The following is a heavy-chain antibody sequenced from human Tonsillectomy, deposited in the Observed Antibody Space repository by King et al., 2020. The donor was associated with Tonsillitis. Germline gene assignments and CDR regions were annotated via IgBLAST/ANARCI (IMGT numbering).Heavy chain of an antibody. J-gene: IGHJ4*02. D-gene: IGHD4-17*01. CDR3: AKFPRKEVTTPGDY. V-gene: IGHV1-69*04. CDR2: IFPVLGIS. Sequence: VQLVQSGAEVKKPGSSVKVSCKASGGTLSRFAISWVRQAPVQGLEWMVRIFPVLGISNYAQKFQGRVTFTADTSTSTAYMEVSSLGSEDTAVYYCAKFPRKEVTTPGDYWGQGTLVTVSS. CDR1: GGTLSRFA.